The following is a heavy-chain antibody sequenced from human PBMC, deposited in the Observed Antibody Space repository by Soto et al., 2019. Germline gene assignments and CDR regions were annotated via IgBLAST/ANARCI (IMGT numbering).Heavy chain of an antibody. V-gene: IGHV3-9*01. J-gene: IGHJ4*02. CDR3: WSYYYDSSGYYPSHNFDY. CDR1: GFTFDDYA. Sequence: PGGSLRLSCAASGFTFDDYAMHWVRQAPGKGLEWVSGISWNSGSIGYADSVKGRFTISRDNAKNSLYLQMNSLRAEDTALYYCWSYYYDSSGYYPSHNFDYWGQGTLVTVSS. D-gene: IGHD3-22*01. CDR2: ISWNSGSI.